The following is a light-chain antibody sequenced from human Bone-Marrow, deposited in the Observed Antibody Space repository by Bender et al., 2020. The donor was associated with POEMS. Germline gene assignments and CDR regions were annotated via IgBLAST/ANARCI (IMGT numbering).Light chain of an antibody. CDR1: SSNIGAHA. J-gene: IGLJ3*02. V-gene: IGLV1-44*01. Sequence: QSVLTQPPSASGTPGQRVTISCSGGSSNIGAHAVNWYQHLPGTAPKLLIYSSHRRPSEVPYRFSGSTSGTSASLAISGLQSEDEADYYCAVWDDSLNGWVFGGGTELTVL. CDR2: SSH. CDR3: AVWDDSLNGWV.